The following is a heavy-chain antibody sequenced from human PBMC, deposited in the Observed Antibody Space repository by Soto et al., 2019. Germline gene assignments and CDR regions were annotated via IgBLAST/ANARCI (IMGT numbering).Heavy chain of an antibody. D-gene: IGHD2-15*01. Sequence: SETLSLTCTVSGGSISSGDYYWSWIRQPPGKGLEWIGYIYYSGSTYYNPSLKSRVTISVDTSKNQFSLKLSSVTAADTAVYYCARVYSTQGYYYYGMDVWGQGTTVTVSS. CDR2: IYYSGST. CDR1: GGSISSGDYY. V-gene: IGHV4-30-4*01. CDR3: ARVYSTQGYYYYGMDV. J-gene: IGHJ6*02.